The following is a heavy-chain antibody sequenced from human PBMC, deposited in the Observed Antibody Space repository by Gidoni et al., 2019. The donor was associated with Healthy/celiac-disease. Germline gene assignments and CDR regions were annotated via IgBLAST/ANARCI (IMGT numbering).Heavy chain of an antibody. D-gene: IGHD1-26*01. CDR1: GFTFRSYA. Sequence: EVQLLESGGGLVQPGGSLRLSCAASGFTFRSYAMSWVRQAPGKGLEWVAAISGSGGSTYYADSVKGRFTISRDNSKNTLYLQMNSLRAEDTAVYYCATELSEWELLTYFDYWGQGTLVTVSS. CDR3: ATELSEWELLTYFDY. J-gene: IGHJ4*02. CDR2: ISGSGGST. V-gene: IGHV3-23*01.